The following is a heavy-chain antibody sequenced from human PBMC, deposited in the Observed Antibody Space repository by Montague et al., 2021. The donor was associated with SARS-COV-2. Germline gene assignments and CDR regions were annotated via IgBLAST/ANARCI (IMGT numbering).Heavy chain of an antibody. CDR2: ITHGGST. CDR3: ARSHDYRGNDYFDS. V-gene: IGHV4-34*01. D-gene: IGHD4-23*01. J-gene: IGHJ4*02. CDR1: GESLSGFY. Sequence: SETLSLTCAVYGESLSGFYWTWIRLAPGKGLEWVGEITHGGSTSYSPALKSRLTISLDTSTNQFYLKLDSVTAADTATYYCARSHDYRGNDYFDSWGQGALVIVSS.